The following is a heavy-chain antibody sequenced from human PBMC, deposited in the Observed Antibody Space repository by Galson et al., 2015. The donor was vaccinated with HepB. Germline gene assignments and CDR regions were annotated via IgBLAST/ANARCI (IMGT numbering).Heavy chain of an antibody. CDR2: INSDGSST. D-gene: IGHD2-2*01. V-gene: IGHV3-74*01. CDR3: ARDGTTPRNAVDV. CDR1: GFTFSSYW. J-gene: IGHJ6*02. Sequence: SLRLSCAASGFTFSSYWMHWVRQAPGKGLVWVSRINSDGSSTSYADSVKGRFTISRDNAKNTRYLQMNSLRAEDTAVYYCARDGTTPRNAVDVWGQGTTVTVSS.